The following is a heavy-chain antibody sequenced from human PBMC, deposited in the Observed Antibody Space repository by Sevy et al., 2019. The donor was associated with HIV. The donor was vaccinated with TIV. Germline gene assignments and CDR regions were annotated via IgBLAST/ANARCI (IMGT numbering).Heavy chain of an antibody. CDR2: ISYSGST. CDR1: GAFISSATYY. D-gene: IGHD5-12*01. Sequence: SETLSLTCSVSGAFISSATYYWTWIRQHPGKGLEWIGDISYSGSTYLNPSLKSRVTISLDTAKNQFSQKVSSVTAADTAIYYCAGRAYSGYDLGSKAGAFDYWGQGTLVTVSS. CDR3: AGRAYSGYDLGSKAGAFDY. J-gene: IGHJ4*02. V-gene: IGHV4-31*03.